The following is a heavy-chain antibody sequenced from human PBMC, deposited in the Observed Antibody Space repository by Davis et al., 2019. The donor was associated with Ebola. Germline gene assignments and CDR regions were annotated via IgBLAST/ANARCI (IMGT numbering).Heavy chain of an antibody. D-gene: IGHD3-10*01. Sequence: SVKVSCKASGGTFSSYAISWVRQAPGQGLEWMGGIIPIFGTANYAQKFQGRVTITADKSTSTAYMELRSLRSDDTAVYYCARDLIPSKSDGSPWFDPWGQGTLVTVSS. CDR1: GGTFSSYA. V-gene: IGHV1-69*06. CDR3: ARDLIPSKSDGSPWFDP. CDR2: IIPIFGTA. J-gene: IGHJ5*02.